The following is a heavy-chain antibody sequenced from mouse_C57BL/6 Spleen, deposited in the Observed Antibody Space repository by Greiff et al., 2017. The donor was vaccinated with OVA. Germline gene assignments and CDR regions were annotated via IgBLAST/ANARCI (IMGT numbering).Heavy chain of an antibody. Sequence: QVQLQQSGAELVRPGASVTLSCKASGYTFTDYEMHWVKQTPVHGLEWIGAIDPGTGGTAYNQKFKGKAILTADKSSSTAYMELRSLTSEDSAVYYCTRTHYYGSSPFAYWGQGTLVTVSA. V-gene: IGHV1-15*01. CDR3: TRTHYYGSSPFAY. D-gene: IGHD1-1*01. J-gene: IGHJ3*01. CDR2: IDPGTGGT. CDR1: GYTFTDYE.